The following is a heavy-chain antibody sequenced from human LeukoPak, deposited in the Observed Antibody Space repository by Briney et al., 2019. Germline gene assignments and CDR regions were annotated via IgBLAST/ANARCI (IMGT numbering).Heavy chain of an antibody. D-gene: IGHD1-14*01. CDR2: FDPEDGET. Sequence: ASVKVSCMVSGYTLTELSMHWVRQAPGKGLEWMGGFDPEDGETIYAQKFQGRVNMTEDTSTDTAYMELSSLRSEDTAVYYCATGRITLDAFDIWGQGTLVTVSS. J-gene: IGHJ3*02. CDR3: ATGRITLDAFDI. CDR1: GYTLTELS. V-gene: IGHV1-24*01.